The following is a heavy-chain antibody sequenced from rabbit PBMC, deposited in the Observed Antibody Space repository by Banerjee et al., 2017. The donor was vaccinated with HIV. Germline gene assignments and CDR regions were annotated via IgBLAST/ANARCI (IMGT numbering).Heavy chain of an antibody. Sequence: QEQLVESGGDLVQPEGSLTLTCKASGFDFSSGYDMCWVRQAPGKGPEWIACIYAGGSGSTYYASWVNGRFTISRSTSLNTVDLKMTSLTAADTATYFCARNHAGISGYFDLWGPGTLVTVS. CDR3: ARNHAGISGYFDL. V-gene: IGHV1S47*01. D-gene: IGHD4-2*01. J-gene: IGHJ4*01. CDR1: GFDFSSGYD. CDR2: IYAGGSGST.